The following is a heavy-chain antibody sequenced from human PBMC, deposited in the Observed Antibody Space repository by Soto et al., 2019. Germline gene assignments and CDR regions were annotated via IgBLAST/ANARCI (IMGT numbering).Heavy chain of an antibody. D-gene: IGHD3-10*01. J-gene: IGHJ3*02. CDR3: ERVWGGAFDI. CDR1: GGSIRSYY. V-gene: IGHV4-59*01. CDR2: IYYSGST. Sequence: SETLSLTCTVSGGSIRSYYWSWIRQPPGKGLEWIGYIYYSGSTNYNPSLKSRVTISVDTSKNQFSLKLSSVTAADTAVYYCERVWGGAFDIWGQGTMVTVS.